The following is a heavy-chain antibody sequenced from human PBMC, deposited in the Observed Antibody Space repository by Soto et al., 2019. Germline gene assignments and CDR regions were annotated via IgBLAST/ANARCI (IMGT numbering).Heavy chain of an antibody. CDR3: ARAAMVLYFQH. CDR1: GFTFSSYS. CDR2: ISSSSSYI. D-gene: IGHD2-8*01. J-gene: IGHJ1*01. Sequence: GGSLRLSCAASGFTFSSYSMNWVRQAPGKGLEWVSSISSSSSYIYYADSVKGRFTISRDNAKNSLYLQMNSLRAEDTAMYYCARAAMVLYFQHWGQGTLVTVSS. V-gene: IGHV3-21*01.